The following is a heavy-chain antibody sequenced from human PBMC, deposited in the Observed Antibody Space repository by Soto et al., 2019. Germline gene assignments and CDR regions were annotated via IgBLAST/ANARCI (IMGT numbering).Heavy chain of an antibody. CDR1: GFTFTTYG. CDR2: ISYDGSNK. CDR3: ARGPYVDTSIHIDY. V-gene: IGHV3-30*03. Sequence: GGSLRLSCGASGFTFTTYGMHWVRQAPGKGLEWVAAISYDGSNKDYSDSVKGRFTISRDNSKDTLYLQMNSLRPDDTAVYFCARGPYVDTSIHIDYWGQGTRVTVSS. D-gene: IGHD5-18*01. J-gene: IGHJ4*02.